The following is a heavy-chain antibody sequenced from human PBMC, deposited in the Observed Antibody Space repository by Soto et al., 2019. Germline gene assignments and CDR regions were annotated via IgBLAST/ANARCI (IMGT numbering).Heavy chain of an antibody. CDR2: MNPNSNNT. CDR3: ARELINGMDA. J-gene: IGHJ6*02. D-gene: IGHD3-16*01. Sequence: QVQLVQSGAEVKKPGASVTVSCKASGYTFTSYDINWVRQATGQGLEWMGGMNPNSNNTGYAQKFQGRVTMTRNTPNSTAYLELSSLRAEETGVYYRARELINGMDAWGEGNTVTVS. CDR1: GYTFTSYD. V-gene: IGHV1-8*01.